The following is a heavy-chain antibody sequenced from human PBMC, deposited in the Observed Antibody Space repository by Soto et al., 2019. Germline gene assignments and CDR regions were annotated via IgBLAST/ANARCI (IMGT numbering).Heavy chain of an antibody. J-gene: IGHJ6*02. D-gene: IGHD6-6*01. CDR3: ATQGQGSSSGGYYYGGMDV. V-gene: IGHV4-39*01. CDR2: IYYSGST. CDR1: GGSISSSSYY. Sequence: QLQLQESGPGLVKPSETLSLTCTVSGGSISSSSYYWGWIRQPPGKGLEWIGGIYYSGSTYYNPSLQRRVTITVDASTNQFSLKLSSVAAAATAVYYCATQGQGSSSGGYYYGGMDVWGQGTTVTVSS.